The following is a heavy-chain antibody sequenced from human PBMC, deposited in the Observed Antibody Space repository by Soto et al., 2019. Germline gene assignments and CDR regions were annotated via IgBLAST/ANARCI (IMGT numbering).Heavy chain of an antibody. V-gene: IGHV4-59*08. D-gene: IGHD3-10*01. CDR1: GGSISPYY. Sequence: QVQLQESGPGRVKPSETLSLTCTASGGSISPYYWSWIRQPPGEGMEWLGYIYYSGYTNYNPSLKIRLTMSVDTSKNQFSLRLSSVTAADSPVYFCARLIRDASGSYRLDYWGRGTLVTVSS. CDR2: IYYSGYT. J-gene: IGHJ4*02. CDR3: ARLIRDASGSYRLDY.